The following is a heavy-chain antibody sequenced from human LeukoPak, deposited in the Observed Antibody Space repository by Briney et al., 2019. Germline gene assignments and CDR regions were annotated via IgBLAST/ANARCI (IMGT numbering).Heavy chain of an antibody. CDR2: IYTSGST. CDR1: GGSISSYY. V-gene: IGHV4-4*07. J-gene: IGHJ3*02. Sequence: SETLSLTCTVSGGSISSYYWSWIRQPAGKGLEWIGRIYTSGSTNYNPSLKSRVTMSVDTSKNQFSLKLSSVTAADTAVYYCARVGRITIFGVVPGSGAFDIWGQGTMVTVSS. CDR3: ARVGRITIFGVVPGSGAFDI. D-gene: IGHD3-3*01.